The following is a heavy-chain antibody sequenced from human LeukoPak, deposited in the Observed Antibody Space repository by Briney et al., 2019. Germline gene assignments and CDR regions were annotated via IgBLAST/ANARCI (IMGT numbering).Heavy chain of an antibody. J-gene: IGHJ6*04. CDR3: ARYRSGGSCYSHLYYYYGMDV. V-gene: IGHV1-18*04. CDR1: GYTFINYG. CDR2: ISAYNGNT. D-gene: IGHD2-15*01. Sequence: ASVKVSCRASGYTFINYGINWVRQAPGQGLEWMGWISAYNGNTNYAQKLQGRVTVTTDTSTSTAYMELRSLRSDDTAVYYCARYRSGGSCYSHLYYYYGMDVWGKGTTVTVSS.